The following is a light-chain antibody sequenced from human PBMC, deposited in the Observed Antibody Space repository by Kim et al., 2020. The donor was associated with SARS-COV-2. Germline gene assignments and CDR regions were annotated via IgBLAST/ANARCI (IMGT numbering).Light chain of an antibody. CDR3: QQYGPLQG. CDR1: QSVESNY. Sequence: EVVLTQSPGTLSLSPGERATLSCTTSQSVESNYIAWYQQKPGQAPRLLIYGVSSRATGIPDRFSGGGSGTHFTLTIRRLEPEDFAVYYCQQYGPLQGFGPGTKVDIK. CDR2: GVS. V-gene: IGKV3-20*01. J-gene: IGKJ3*01.